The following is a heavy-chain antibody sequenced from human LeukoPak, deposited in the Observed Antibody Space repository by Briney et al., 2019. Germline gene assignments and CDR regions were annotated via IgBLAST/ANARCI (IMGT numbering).Heavy chain of an antibody. J-gene: IGHJ4*02. CDR2: IHPIFGTT. Sequence: ASVKVSCKASGGTFSAKTIAWVRQAPGQGLEWMGGIHPIFGTTNYAQKFQGRVTINTDESTTTAYMEVSGLRSEDTAMYYCAKISARDYDDYVFDYWGQGTLVIVSS. D-gene: IGHD4-17*01. CDR1: GGTFSAKT. V-gene: IGHV1-69*05. CDR3: AKISARDYDDYVFDY.